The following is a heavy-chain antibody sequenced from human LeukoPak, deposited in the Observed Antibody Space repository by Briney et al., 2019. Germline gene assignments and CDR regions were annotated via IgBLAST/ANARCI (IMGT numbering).Heavy chain of an antibody. CDR2: ISAYNGNT. V-gene: IGHV1-18*04. Sequence: ASVKVSCKASGYTFTSYGIGWVRQAPGQGLEWMGWISAYNGNTNYAQKLQGRVTMTTDTSTSTAYMELRSLRSDDTAVYYCARDGYCSSTSCGYYYGMDVWGKGTTVTVSS. J-gene: IGHJ6*04. CDR3: ARDGYCSSTSCGYYYGMDV. CDR1: GYTFTSYG. D-gene: IGHD2-2*03.